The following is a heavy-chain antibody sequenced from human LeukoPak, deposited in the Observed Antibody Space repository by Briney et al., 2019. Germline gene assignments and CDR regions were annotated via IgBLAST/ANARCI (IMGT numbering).Heavy chain of an antibody. CDR3: ANNWNYFPY. J-gene: IGHJ4*02. CDR2: ISGSGGVT. Sequence: GGSLRLSCAASGFTFSSCAMSWVRQAPGKGLEWVSAISGSGGVTNYADSVKGRFTISRDNSRNTLYLQMNSLRAEDTAVYYCANNWNYFPYWGQGTLVTVSS. V-gene: IGHV3-23*01. CDR1: GFTFSSCA. D-gene: IGHD1-20*01.